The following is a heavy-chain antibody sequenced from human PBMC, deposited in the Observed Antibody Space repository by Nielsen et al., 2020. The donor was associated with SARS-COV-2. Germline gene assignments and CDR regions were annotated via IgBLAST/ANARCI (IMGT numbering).Heavy chain of an antibody. Sequence: SETLSLTCTVSGGSISSSSYYWGWIRQPPGKGLEWIGSIYYSGSTYYNPSLKSRVTISVDTSKNQFSLKLSSVTAADTAVYYCARHWVNDYVWGSYRSVDAFDIWGQGTMVTVSS. V-gene: IGHV4-39*01. D-gene: IGHD3-16*02. CDR1: GGSISSSSYY. J-gene: IGHJ3*02. CDR3: ARHWVNDYVWGSYRSVDAFDI. CDR2: IYYSGST.